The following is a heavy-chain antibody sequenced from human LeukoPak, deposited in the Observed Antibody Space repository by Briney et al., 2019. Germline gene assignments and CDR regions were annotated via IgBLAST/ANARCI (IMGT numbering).Heavy chain of an antibody. Sequence: GTSVKVSCKASGFTFTSSAMQWVGPAGGRRLEWIGWIVVGSGNTNYAQKFQERVTITRDMSTSTAYMELSSLRSEDTAVYYCARDSNGDYYFDYWGQGTLVTVSS. J-gene: IGHJ4*02. V-gene: IGHV1-58*02. CDR1: GFTFTSSA. D-gene: IGHD4-17*01. CDR3: ARDSNGDYYFDY. CDR2: IVVGSGNT.